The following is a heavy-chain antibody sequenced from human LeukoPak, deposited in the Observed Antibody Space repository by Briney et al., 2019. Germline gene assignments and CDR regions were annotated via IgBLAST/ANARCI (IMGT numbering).Heavy chain of an antibody. CDR3: AKDHQTVGALYPSLLDP. Sequence: GGSLRLSCAASGFTFSSYAMSWVRQAPGKGLEWVSATSGSGGSTYYADSVKGRFTISRDNSKNTLYLQMNSLRAEDTAVYYCAKDHQTVGALYPSLLDPWGQGTLVTVSS. D-gene: IGHD1-26*01. CDR2: TSGSGGST. J-gene: IGHJ5*02. CDR1: GFTFSSYA. V-gene: IGHV3-23*01.